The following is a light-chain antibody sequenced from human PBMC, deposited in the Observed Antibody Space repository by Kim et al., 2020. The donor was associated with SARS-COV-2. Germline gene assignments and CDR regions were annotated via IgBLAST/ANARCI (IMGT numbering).Light chain of an antibody. V-gene: IGLV1-51*01. CDR3: ATWHTSLNSGL. CDR1: PSNIGANS. CDR2: DNT. J-gene: IGLJ2*01. Sequence: VPIPCSGSPSNIGANSVSWYQQFPGTAPKLLIYDNTRRPSGISDRFSGSKSATSATLDITEVHPADEATYYCATWHTSLNSGLFGGGTQLTVL.